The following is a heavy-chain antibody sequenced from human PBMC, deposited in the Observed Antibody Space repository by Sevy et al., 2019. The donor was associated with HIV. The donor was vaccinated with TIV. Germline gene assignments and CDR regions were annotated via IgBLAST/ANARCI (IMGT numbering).Heavy chain of an antibody. CDR3: AKDKGWLLPSYGMDV. D-gene: IGHD2-15*01. J-gene: IGHJ6*02. CDR1: GLTFSSYA. Sequence: GGSLRLTCAASGLTFSSYAMAWVRQAPGKGLEWISAFSGSGDRTYYAESVKGRFTISRDNSMNMVYLQMNSLRAEDTAVYYCAKDKGWLLPSYGMDVWGQGTTVTVSS. CDR2: FSGSGDRT. V-gene: IGHV3-23*01.